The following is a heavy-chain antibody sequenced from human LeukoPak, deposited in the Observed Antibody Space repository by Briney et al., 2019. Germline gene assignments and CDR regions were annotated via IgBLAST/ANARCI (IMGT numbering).Heavy chain of an antibody. Sequence: PSETLSLTCTVSGGSISSYYWSWIRQPPGKGQEWIGYIYYSGSTNYNPSLKSRVTISVDTSKNQFSLKLSSVTAADTAVYYCARERDSSGFDAFDIWGQGTMVTVSS. CDR2: IYYSGST. V-gene: IGHV4-59*01. CDR3: ARERDSSGFDAFDI. J-gene: IGHJ3*02. CDR1: GGSISSYY. D-gene: IGHD3-22*01.